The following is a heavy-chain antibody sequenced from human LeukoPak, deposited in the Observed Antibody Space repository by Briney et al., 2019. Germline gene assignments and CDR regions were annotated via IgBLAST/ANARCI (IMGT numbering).Heavy chain of an antibody. Sequence: SETLSLPCAVCGGLYSVYYWSCIRHPPGKGVECFGEINHSGSTNYNPSLKSRVTISVDTSKNQYSLKLSSVTAAHTAVYYCAGEQQPKYNWFDPWGQGTLVTVYS. CDR1: GGLYSVYY. V-gene: IGHV4-34*01. J-gene: IGHJ5*02. CDR3: AGEQQPKYNWFDP. CDR2: INHSGST. D-gene: IGHD6-13*01.